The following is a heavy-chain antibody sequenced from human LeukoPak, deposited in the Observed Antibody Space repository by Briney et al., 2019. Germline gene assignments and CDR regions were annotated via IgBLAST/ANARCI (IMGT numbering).Heavy chain of an antibody. D-gene: IGHD5-18*01. J-gene: IGHJ4*02. CDR1: GFTFSNYW. V-gene: IGHV3-7*04. CDR3: ARDFRNSYGPTSYYFDY. Sequence: PGGSLRLSCAASGFTFSNYWMNWVRQAPGKGLEWVANIKQDGSEMYSVDSVKGRFTISRDNAKNPLYLQMNSLRAEDTAVYYCARDFRNSYGPTSYYFDYWGQGTLVTVSS. CDR2: IKQDGSEM.